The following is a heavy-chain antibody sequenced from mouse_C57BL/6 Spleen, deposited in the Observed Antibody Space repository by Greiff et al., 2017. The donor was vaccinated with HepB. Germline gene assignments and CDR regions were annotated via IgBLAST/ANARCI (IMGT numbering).Heavy chain of an antibody. J-gene: IGHJ4*01. CDR3: ARPGGTVVGHWAMDY. V-gene: IGHV1-50*01. D-gene: IGHD1-1*01. CDR2: IDPSDSYT. CDR1: GYTFTSYW. Sequence: QVQLQQPGAELVKPGASVKLSCKASGYTFTSYWMQWVKQRPGQGLEWIGEIDPSDSYTNYNQKFKGKATLTVDTSSSTAYMQLSSLTSEDSAVYYCARPGGTVVGHWAMDYWGQGTSVTVSS.